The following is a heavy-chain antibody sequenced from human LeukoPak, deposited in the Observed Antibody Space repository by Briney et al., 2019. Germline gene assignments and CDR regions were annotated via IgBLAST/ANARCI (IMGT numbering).Heavy chain of an antibody. Sequence: SSETLSLTCAVYGGSFSGYYWGWIRRPPGKGLEWIGSIYYSGSTYYNPSLKSRVTISVDTSKNQFSLKLSSVTAADTAVYYCARKYSGYDLSYFDYWGQGTLVTVSS. V-gene: IGHV4-39*01. CDR2: IYYSGST. D-gene: IGHD5-12*01. J-gene: IGHJ4*02. CDR1: GGSFSGYY. CDR3: ARKYSGYDLSYFDY.